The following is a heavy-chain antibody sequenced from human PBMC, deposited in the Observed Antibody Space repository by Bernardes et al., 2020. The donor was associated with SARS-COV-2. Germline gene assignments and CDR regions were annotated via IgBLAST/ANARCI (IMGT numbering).Heavy chain of an antibody. D-gene: IGHD2-2*01. CDR1: GGSISRTSFY. CDR3: AKFTTRLDAFDM. V-gene: IGHV4-39*01. J-gene: IGHJ3*02. Sequence: SETLSVSCSVSGGSISRTSFYWGWIRQPPGKGLEWIGNMFYSGTTYYNPSLKTRVTISINTSKNQFSLKLTSVTAADTAVYYCAKFTTRLDAFDMWGQGTVVTVSS. CDR2: MFYSGTT.